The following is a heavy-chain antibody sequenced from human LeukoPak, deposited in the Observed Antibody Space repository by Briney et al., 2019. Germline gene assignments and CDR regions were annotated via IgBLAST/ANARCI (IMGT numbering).Heavy chain of an antibody. CDR2: ISSGSGYI. D-gene: IGHD2-21*01. J-gene: IGHJ4*02. CDR1: GFTFSSYS. Sequence: PGGSLRLSCAASGFTFSSYSMNWVRQAPGKGLEWVSSISSGSGYIYYADSVKGRFTISRDNAKNSLYLQMNSLRAEDTAVYYCARDLSIQVVFASWGQGTLVTVSS. CDR3: ARDLSIQVVFAS. V-gene: IGHV3-21*01.